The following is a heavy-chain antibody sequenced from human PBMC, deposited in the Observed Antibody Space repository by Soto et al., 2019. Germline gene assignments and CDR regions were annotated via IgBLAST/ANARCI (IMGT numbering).Heavy chain of an antibody. CDR1: GFTFSSYG. J-gene: IGHJ4*02. D-gene: IGHD3-22*01. CDR3: ARSPPDDSSGLGY. Sequence: QVQLVESGGGVVQPGRSLRLSCAASGFTFSSYGMHWVRQAPGKGLEWVAVIWYDGSNKYYADSVKGRFTISRDNSKNTLYLQVNSLRAEDTAVYYCARSPPDDSSGLGYWGQGTLVTVSS. V-gene: IGHV3-33*01. CDR2: IWYDGSNK.